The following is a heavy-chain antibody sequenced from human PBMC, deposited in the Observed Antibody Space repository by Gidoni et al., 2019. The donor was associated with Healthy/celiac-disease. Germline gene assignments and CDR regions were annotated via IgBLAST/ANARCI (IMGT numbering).Heavy chain of an antibody. D-gene: IGHD6-13*01. CDR2: IHHRGST. J-gene: IGHJ6*02. CDR1: GWSFSGYS. Sequence: QVQLQQCGAGLLKPSETLSLTCAVYGWSFSGYSWSWIRQPPGKGLGWIGEIHHRGSTNYNPSLKSRVTISVDTSKNQFSLKMSSVTAADTAVYYCAPSGYSSSLGYYGMDVWGQGTTVTVSS. V-gene: IGHV4-34*01. CDR3: APSGYSSSLGYYGMDV.